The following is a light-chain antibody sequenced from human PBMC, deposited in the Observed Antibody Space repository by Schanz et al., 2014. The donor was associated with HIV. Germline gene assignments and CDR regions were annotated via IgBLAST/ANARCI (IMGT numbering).Light chain of an antibody. CDR3: QQYNNWPMYT. CDR1: HSVSSTY. J-gene: IGKJ2*01. CDR2: GAS. V-gene: IGKV3-20*01. Sequence: EIVLTQSPGTLSLSPGERATLSCRASHSVSSTYLAWYQQKPGQAPRLLIYGASSRAIGTPDRFSGSGSGTDFTLTISSLQSEDFAVYYCQQYNNWPMYTFGQGTKLEIK.